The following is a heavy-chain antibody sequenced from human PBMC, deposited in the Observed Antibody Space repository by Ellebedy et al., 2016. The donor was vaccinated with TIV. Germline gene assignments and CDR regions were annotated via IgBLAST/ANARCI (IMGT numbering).Heavy chain of an antibody. CDR1: GFTFSNYW. CDR3: ARDQSGYYSY. V-gene: IGHV3-74*01. J-gene: IGHJ4*02. CDR2: VNNDGTIT. Sequence: LSLTCAASGFTFSNYWMHWVRQAPGKGLVWVSRVNNDGTITNYADSVKGRFTISRDNAKNTVYLQMNSLRAEDTAVYYCARDQSGYYSYWGQGTLVTVSS. D-gene: IGHD3-3*01.